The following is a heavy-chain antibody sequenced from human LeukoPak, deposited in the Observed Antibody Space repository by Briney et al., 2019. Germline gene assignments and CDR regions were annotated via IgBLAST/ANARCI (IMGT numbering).Heavy chain of an antibody. CDR3: ARGGYSGYDCVY. D-gene: IGHD5-12*01. J-gene: IGHJ4*02. Sequence: GGSLRLSCAASGFTFSSYSMNWVRQAPGKGLEWVSSISSSSSYIYYADSVKGRFTISRDNAKNSLYLQMNSLRAEDTAVYYCARGGYSGYDCVYWGQGTLVTVSS. V-gene: IGHV3-21*01. CDR2: ISSSSSYI. CDR1: GFTFSSYS.